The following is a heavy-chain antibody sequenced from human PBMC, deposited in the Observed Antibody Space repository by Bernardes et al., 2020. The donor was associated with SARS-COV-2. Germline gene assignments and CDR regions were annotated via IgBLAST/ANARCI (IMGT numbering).Heavy chain of an antibody. CDR3: AKDTRGTTAPYYFDY. Sequence: GGSLRLSCAASGFTFTYYAMSWVRQAPGKGLEWVSSISDSGHSPFYADSVKGRFTISRDNSENTIYLQMNSLRVDDAAVYYCAKDTRGTTAPYYFDYWGQGTLVTVSS. J-gene: IGHJ4*02. V-gene: IGHV3-23*01. CDR2: ISDSGHSP. CDR1: GFTFTYYA. D-gene: IGHD1-7*01.